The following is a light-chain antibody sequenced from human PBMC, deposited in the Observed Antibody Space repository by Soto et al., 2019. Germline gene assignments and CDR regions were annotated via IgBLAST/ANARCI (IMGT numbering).Light chain of an antibody. J-gene: IGKJ2*01. CDR3: QQYGTLPYT. CDR2: GAS. CDR1: QSVSTNY. Sequence: EIVLTQSPGTLSLSPGERATLSCRASQSVSTNYLAWYQQKPGQAPSLLIYGASDRATGIPARLSGSGSGTDFTLTISRLEYEDFAVYYCQQYGTLPYTFGQGTRLE. V-gene: IGKV3-20*01.